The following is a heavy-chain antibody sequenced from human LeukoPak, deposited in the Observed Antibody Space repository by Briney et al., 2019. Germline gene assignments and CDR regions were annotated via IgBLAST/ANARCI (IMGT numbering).Heavy chain of an antibody. D-gene: IGHD5-18*01. J-gene: IGHJ4*02. CDR2: ISSSGSTI. CDR3: ARNKKGDRYTYGHDY. V-gene: IGHV3-48*03. Sequence: GGSLRLSCAASGFTFSSYEMNWVRQAPGKGLEWVSYISSSGSTIYYADSVKGRFTISRDNAKNSLYLQMNSLRAEDTAVYYCARNKKGDRYTYGHDYWGKGTLVTVSS. CDR1: GFTFSSYE.